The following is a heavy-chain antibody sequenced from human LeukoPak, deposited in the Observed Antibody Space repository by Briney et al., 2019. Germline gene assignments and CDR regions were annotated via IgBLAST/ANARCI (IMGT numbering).Heavy chain of an antibody. CDR3: ARSHFWSGYEDYYFDY. V-gene: IGHV4-4*07. D-gene: IGHD3-3*02. J-gene: IGHJ4*02. CDR2: IYISGST. Sequence: PSETLSLTCTVSGGSISNYYWSWIRQPPGKGLEWIGRIYISGSTNYNPSLKSRVTMSVDTSKNQFSLKLSSMTAADTAVYYCARSHFWSGYEDYYFDYWGQGALVTVSS. CDR1: GGSISNYY.